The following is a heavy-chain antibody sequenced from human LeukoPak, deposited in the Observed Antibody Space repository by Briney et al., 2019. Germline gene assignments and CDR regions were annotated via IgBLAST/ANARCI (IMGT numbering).Heavy chain of an antibody. CDR2: ISSSSSTI. CDR1: GFTFSSYS. Sequence: PGGSLRLSCAASGFTFSSYSMNWVRQAPGKGLEWVSYISSSSSTIYYADSVKGRFTISRDNAKNSLYLQMNSLRAEDTAVYYCARVKGYDSSGYYQEAFDYWGQGTLVTVSS. V-gene: IGHV3-48*01. CDR3: ARVKGYDSSGYYQEAFDY. J-gene: IGHJ4*02. D-gene: IGHD3-22*01.